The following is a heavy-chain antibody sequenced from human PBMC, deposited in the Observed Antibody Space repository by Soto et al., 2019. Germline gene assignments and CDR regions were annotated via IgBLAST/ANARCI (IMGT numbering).Heavy chain of an antibody. J-gene: IGHJ6*02. CDR3: AKGEQAPAIIRYYYSGMDV. V-gene: IGHV3-30*18. Sequence: PGGSLRLSCAASGFTFSSYGMHWVRQAPGKGLEWVAVISYDGSNKYYADSVKGRFTISRDNSKNTLYLQMNSLRAEDTAVYYCAKGEQAPAIIRYYYSGMDVWGQGTTVTVSS. D-gene: IGHD2-21*02. CDR2: ISYDGSNK. CDR1: GFTFSSYG.